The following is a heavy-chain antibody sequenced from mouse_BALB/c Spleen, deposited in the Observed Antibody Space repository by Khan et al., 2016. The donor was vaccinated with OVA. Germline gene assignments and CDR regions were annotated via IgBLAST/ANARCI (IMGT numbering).Heavy chain of an antibody. J-gene: IGHJ3*01. D-gene: IGHD2-13*01. CDR2: ISDGGSYT. V-gene: IGHV5-4*02. CDR1: GFTFSDYY. CDR3: ARGYYGDAFAY. Sequence: EVQLVESGGGLVKPGGSLKLSCAASGFTFSDYYMYWVRQTPEKRLEWVATISDGGSYTYYPDSVKGRFTISRDDVKNILYLQMSSLKSEDTAMYYCARGYYGDAFAYWGQGTLVTVSA.